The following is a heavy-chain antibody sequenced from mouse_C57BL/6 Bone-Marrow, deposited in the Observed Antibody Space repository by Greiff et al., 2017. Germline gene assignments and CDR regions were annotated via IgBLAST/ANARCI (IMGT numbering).Heavy chain of an antibody. J-gene: IGHJ2*01. CDR2: INPNNGGT. V-gene: IGHV1-26*01. CDR1: GFTFTDYY. CDR3: ARYYCDY. Sequence: EVQLQQSGPELVKPGASVKISCKASGFTFTDYYMHWVKQSPGQSLEWIGDINPNNGGTSYNQKFKGKATLTVDKSSSTAYMELRSLTSEDSAVYYCARYYCDYWGQGTTLTVSS.